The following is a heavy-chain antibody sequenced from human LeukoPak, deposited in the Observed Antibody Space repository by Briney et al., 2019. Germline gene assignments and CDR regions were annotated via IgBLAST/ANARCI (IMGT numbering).Heavy chain of an antibody. Sequence: SETLSLTCAVYAGTFSGYYWTWIRQSPGKGLEWIGEISHRGSTNYNPSLKSRLIISVDMSKNQFSLKLSSVTAADTAVYYCASLPNFRRMGIAEDAFDIWGQGTMVTVSS. CDR2: ISHRGST. J-gene: IGHJ3*02. CDR3: ASLPNFRRMGIAEDAFDI. D-gene: IGHD2-21*01. V-gene: IGHV4-34*01. CDR1: AGTFSGYY.